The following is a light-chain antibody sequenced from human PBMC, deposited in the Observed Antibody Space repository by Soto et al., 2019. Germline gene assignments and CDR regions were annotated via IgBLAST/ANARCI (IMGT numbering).Light chain of an antibody. CDR3: PQYGRSPIFT. J-gene: IGKJ2*01. CDR2: GAS. V-gene: IGKV3-20*01. Sequence: EIVLTQSPGTLSLSPGDRATLSCRASQSVSRDYLAWYQQKPGQAPRLLIYGASRGAAGIPDRFSGSGSRKEFTLHISRLESDDFAVYFGPQYGRSPIFTFGQGNK. CDR1: QSVSRDY.